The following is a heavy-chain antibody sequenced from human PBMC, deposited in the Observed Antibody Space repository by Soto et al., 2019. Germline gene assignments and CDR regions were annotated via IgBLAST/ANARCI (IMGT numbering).Heavy chain of an antibody. J-gene: IGHJ4*02. V-gene: IGHV4-61*01. D-gene: IGHD2-8*01. CDR3: AGQEHCVNGICYFDY. CDR2: IYYIGTT. CDR1: GGSASTGTYF. Sequence: PSETLSLTCTVSGGSASTGTYFWNWIRQPPGKGLEWIGYIYYIGTTSYNPSLKSRVSISVDRSRNQFSLNLSSVTAADTAVYFCAGQEHCVNGICYFDYWGQGALVTVSS.